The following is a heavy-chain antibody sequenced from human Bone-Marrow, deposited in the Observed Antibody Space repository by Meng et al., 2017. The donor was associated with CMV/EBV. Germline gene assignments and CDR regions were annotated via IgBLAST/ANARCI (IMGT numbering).Heavy chain of an antibody. CDR3: ARAIRLPGGLDD. V-gene: IGHV3-53*01. D-gene: IGHD3-10*01. CDR2: IYSGGST. Sequence: GESLKISCAASGFTVSSNYMSWVRQAPGKGLEWVSVIYSGGSTYYADSVKGRFTISRDNSKNTLYLQMNSLRAEDTAVYYCARAIRLPGGLDDWGQGTLVTVSS. CDR1: GFTVSSNY. J-gene: IGHJ4*02.